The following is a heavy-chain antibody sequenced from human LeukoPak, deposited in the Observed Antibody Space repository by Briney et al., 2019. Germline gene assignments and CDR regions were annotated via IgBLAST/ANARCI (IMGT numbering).Heavy chain of an antibody. J-gene: IGHJ6*02. V-gene: IGHV3-64*01. Sequence: GGSLRLSCAASGFTFRNSAMHWVRQAPGKGLEYVSGISSNGGSTYYASAVKGRFTISRDNSMNTVYLQMGSLRAEDMAVYYCARWYNSLDVWGQGTTVTDSS. CDR3: ARWYNSLDV. CDR1: GFTFRNSA. CDR2: ISSNGGST. D-gene: IGHD1-1*01.